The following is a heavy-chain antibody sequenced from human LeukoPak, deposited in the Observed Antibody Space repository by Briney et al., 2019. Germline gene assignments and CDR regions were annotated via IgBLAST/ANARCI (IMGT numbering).Heavy chain of an antibody. D-gene: IGHD5-18*01. J-gene: IGHJ4*02. CDR2: ISGSGGST. CDR3: AKGHGYSYGTYYFDY. Sequence: GGSLRLSCAASGFTFSSYAMSWVRQAPGKGLEWVSAISGSGGSTYYADSVKARFTISRDNSKNTLYLQMNSLRAEDTAVYYCAKGHGYSYGTYYFDYWGQGTLVTVSS. CDR1: GFTFSSYA. V-gene: IGHV3-23*01.